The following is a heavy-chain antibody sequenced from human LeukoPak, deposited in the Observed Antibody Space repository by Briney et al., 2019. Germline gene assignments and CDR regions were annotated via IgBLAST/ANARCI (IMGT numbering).Heavy chain of an antibody. CDR3: SGDY. J-gene: IGHJ4*02. V-gene: IGHV1-69*01. Sequence: SVKVSCKASGGTFHSYIITWVRQAPGQGLEWMGGIVPIIGTANYAQKFQGRVTITADDSTSTAYYCARDQRPSCLGGICYSGDYWGQGTLVTVTS. D-gene: IGHD2-15*01. CDR2: IVPIIGTA. CDR1: GGTFHSYI.